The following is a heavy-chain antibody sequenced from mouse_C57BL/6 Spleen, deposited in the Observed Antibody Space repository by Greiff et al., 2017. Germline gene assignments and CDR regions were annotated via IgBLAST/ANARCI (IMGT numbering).Heavy chain of an antibody. Sequence: QVHVQQSGPELVKPGASVKISCKASGYAFSSSWMNWVKQRPRQGLEWIGRIYPGDGDTNYNGKFKGKATLTADKSSSTAYMQLSSLTSEDSAVYFCARCAIYCSSLDYAMDYWGQGTSVTVSS. CDR1: GYAFSSSW. CDR2: IYPGDGDT. D-gene: IGHD1-1*01. CDR3: ARCAIYCSSLDYAMDY. V-gene: IGHV1-82*01. J-gene: IGHJ4*01.